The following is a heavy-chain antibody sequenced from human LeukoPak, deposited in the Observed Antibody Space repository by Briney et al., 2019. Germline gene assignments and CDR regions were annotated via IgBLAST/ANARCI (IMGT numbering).Heavy chain of an antibody. CDR3: AKRRTTVITMDYFDY. CDR1: GFTFSNYA. J-gene: IGHJ4*02. D-gene: IGHD4-17*01. CDR2: ISGGTGTP. Sequence: GGSLRLSCAASGFTFSNYAMSWVRQAPGKGLEWVSGISGGTGTPFYADSVKGRFTISRDNSKNTPYLQMSSLRGEDTAVYFCAKRRTTVITMDYFDYWGQGTLVTVSS. V-gene: IGHV3-23*01.